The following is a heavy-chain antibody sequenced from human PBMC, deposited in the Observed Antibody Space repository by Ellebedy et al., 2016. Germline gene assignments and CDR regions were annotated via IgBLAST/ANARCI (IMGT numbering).Heavy chain of an antibody. CDR3: ARRSSWYDPGDY. Sequence: ASVKVSCKGSGYSFTSYWIGWVRQMPGKGLEWMGIIYPGDSDTRYSPSFQGQVTISADKSISTAYLQWSSLKASDTAMYYCARRSSWYDPGDYWGQGTLVTVSS. CDR1: GYSFTSYW. D-gene: IGHD6-13*01. V-gene: IGHV5-51*01. CDR2: IYPGDSDT. J-gene: IGHJ4*02.